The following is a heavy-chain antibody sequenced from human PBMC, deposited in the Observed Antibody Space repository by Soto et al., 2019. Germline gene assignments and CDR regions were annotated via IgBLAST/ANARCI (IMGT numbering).Heavy chain of an antibody. CDR3: ARDLPLGSDYDFWSGYLTRLFDY. J-gene: IGHJ4*02. CDR2: ISSSGSTI. D-gene: IGHD3-3*01. CDR1: GFTFSDYY. Sequence: GGSLRLSCAASGFTFSDYYMSWIRQAPGKGLEWVSYISSSGSTIYYADSVKGRFTISRDNAKNSLYLQMNSLRAEDTAVYYCARDLPLGSDYDFWSGYLTRLFDYWGQGTLVTVSS. V-gene: IGHV3-11*01.